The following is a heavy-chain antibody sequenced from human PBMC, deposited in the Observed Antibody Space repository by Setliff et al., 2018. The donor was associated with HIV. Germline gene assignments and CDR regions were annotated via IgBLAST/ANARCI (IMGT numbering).Heavy chain of an antibody. D-gene: IGHD3-3*01. V-gene: IGHV4-31*03. CDR3: ARAEGLIFGVEEGAFDI. Sequence: LSETLSLTCTVSGGSISSGGYYWSWIRQHPGKGLEWIGYIYYSGSTYYNPSLKSRVTISVDTSKNQFSLKLSSVTAADTAVYYCARAEGLIFGVEEGAFDIWGQGTMVTVSS. CDR1: GGSISSGGYY. CDR2: IYYSGST. J-gene: IGHJ3*02.